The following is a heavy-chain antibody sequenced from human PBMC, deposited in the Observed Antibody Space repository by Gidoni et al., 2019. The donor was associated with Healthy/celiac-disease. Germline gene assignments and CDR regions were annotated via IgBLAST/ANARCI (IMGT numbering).Heavy chain of an antibody. Sequence: EVQLVESGGGLVQPGGSMRLSCAASGFTFSSYWMSWVRQAPGKGLEWVANIKQDGSEKYYVDSVKGRFTISRDNAKNSLYLQMNSLRAEDTAVYYCARILREGRIGFGMDVWGQGTTVTVSS. CDR2: IKQDGSEK. CDR3: ARILREGRIGFGMDV. J-gene: IGHJ6*02. CDR1: GFTFSSYW. V-gene: IGHV3-7*03.